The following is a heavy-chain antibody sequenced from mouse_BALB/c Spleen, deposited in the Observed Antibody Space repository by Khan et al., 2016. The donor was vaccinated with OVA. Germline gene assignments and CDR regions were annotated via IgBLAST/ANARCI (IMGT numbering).Heavy chain of an antibody. J-gene: IGHJ4*01. CDR1: GYPITSNYA. CDR2: ISYSDST. CDR3: ARGNYYGYAMDY. Sequence: EVQLQESGPGLVKPSQSLSLTCTVTGYPITSNYAWNWIRQFPGNKLEWMGYISYSDSTSYNPSLKSRISITRDTSKNQFFLQLNSVTTEDTATYYCARGNYYGYAMDYWGQGTSVTVSS. D-gene: IGHD1-1*01. V-gene: IGHV3-2*02.